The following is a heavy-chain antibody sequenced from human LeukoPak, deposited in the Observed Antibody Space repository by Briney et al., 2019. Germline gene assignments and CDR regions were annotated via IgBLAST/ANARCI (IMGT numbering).Heavy chain of an antibody. V-gene: IGHV4-59*12. J-gene: IGHJ4*02. CDR1: GGSISSYY. CDR3: ARAHYYDSSGYYDY. D-gene: IGHD3-22*01. Sequence: SETLSLTCTVSGGSISSYYWSWIRQPPGKGLEWIGYIYYSGSTNYNPSLKSRVTISVDTSNTQFSLKLSSVTAADTAVYYCARAHYYDSSGYYDYWGQGTLVTVSS. CDR2: IYYSGST.